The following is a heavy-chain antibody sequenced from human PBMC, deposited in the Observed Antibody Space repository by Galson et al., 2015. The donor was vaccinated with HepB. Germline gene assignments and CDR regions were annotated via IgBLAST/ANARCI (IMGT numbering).Heavy chain of an antibody. CDR1: GYTFTNHW. CDR2: IYPGDSDT. J-gene: IGHJ3*02. D-gene: IGHD3-16*02. CDR3: ARPFVDRDAFDI. Sequence: QSGAEVKKPGESLKISCQGSGYTFTNHWIGWVRQMPGKGLEWMGIIYPGDSDTRYSPSFQGQVTISADKSIYTAYLQWNSLKASDTAMYYCARPFVDRDAFDIWGQGTMVTVSS. V-gene: IGHV5-51*03.